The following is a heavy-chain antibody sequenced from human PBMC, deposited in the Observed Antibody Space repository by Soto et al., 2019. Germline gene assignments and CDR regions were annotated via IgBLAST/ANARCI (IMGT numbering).Heavy chain of an antibody. CDR2: IKQDGSEK. CDR3: AREKRYNDY. V-gene: IGHV3-7*01. J-gene: IGHJ4*02. Sequence: PGGSLRLSCAAPGFTFSSFLMSWVRQVPGKGLEWVANIKQDGSEKYYVDSVKGRFTISRDNAKNSMYLQMNILRAEDTAVYYCAREKRYNDYWGQGTLVTVSS. D-gene: IGHD3-9*01. CDR1: GFTFSSFL.